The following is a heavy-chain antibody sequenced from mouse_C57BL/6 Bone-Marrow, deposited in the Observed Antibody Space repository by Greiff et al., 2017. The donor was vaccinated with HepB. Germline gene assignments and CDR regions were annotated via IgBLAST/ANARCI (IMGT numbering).Heavy chain of an antibody. CDR3: ARDEGSSSYWYFDV. D-gene: IGHD1-1*01. CDR1: GFTFSDFY. CDR2: SRNKANDYTT. J-gene: IGHJ1*03. Sequence: EVQRVESGGGLVQSGRSLRLSCATSGFTFSDFYMEWVRQAPGKGLEWIAASRNKANDYTTEYSASVKGRFIVSRDTSQSILYLQMNALRAEDTAIYYCARDEGSSSYWYFDVWGTGTTVTVSS. V-gene: IGHV7-1*01.